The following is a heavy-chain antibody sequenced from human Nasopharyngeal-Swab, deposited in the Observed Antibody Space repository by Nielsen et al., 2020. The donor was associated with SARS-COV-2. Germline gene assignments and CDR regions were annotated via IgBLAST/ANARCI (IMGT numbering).Heavy chain of an antibody. J-gene: IGHJ4*02. CDR2: ISSSGSTI. D-gene: IGHD6-13*01. Sequence: GESLKISCAASGFTFSAYGMNWVRQAPGKGLEWVSYISSSGSTIYYADSVKGRFTISRDNAKNSLYLQMNSLRAEDTAVYYCARDPGEQQLVFFDYWGQGTLVTVSS. V-gene: IGHV3-48*04. CDR1: GFTFSAYG. CDR3: ARDPGEQQLVFFDY.